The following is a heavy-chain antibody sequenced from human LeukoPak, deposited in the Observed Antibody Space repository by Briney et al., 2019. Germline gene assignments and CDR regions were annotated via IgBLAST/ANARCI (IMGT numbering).Heavy chain of an antibody. J-gene: IGHJ4*02. V-gene: IGHV4-59*12. CDR3: AREGKSGSGGLDY. CDR1: GGSISSYY. CDR2: IYYSGST. Sequence: PSETLSLTCTVSGGSISSYYWSWIRQPPGKGLEWIGSIYYSGSTYYNPSLKSRVTISVDTSKSQFSLKLSSVTAADTAVYYCAREGKSGSGGLDYWGQGTLVTVSS. D-gene: IGHD3-10*01.